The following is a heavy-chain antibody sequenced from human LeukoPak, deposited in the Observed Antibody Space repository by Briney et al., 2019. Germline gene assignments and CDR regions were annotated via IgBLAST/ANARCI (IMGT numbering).Heavy chain of an antibody. CDR3: AKDGSIVYSYTYLDY. J-gene: IGHJ4*02. V-gene: IGHV3-23*01. CDR2: ISGSGDRT. CDR1: GFTFSSYG. D-gene: IGHD3-16*01. Sequence: PGGSLRLACAASGFTFSSYGMSWVRQAPGRGLEWVSSISGSGDRTHHADPVKGRFTISRDNSKNTLYLQVNSLRAEDTAVYYCAKDGSIVYSYTYLDYWGQGTLVTVSS.